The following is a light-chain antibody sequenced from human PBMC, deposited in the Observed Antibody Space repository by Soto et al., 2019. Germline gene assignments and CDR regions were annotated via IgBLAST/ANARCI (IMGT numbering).Light chain of an antibody. J-gene: IGKJ5*01. CDR1: QSISSD. Sequence: ILMTQSPATLSVSPGERVTLSCRASQSISSDLAWYQQKPGQAPRLLIYGASTRATGITARFSGGGSGSEFTLTISSLQSEDFAVYYCQQYNEWPPITFGQGTRLEIK. V-gene: IGKV3-15*01. CDR3: QQYNEWPPIT. CDR2: GAS.